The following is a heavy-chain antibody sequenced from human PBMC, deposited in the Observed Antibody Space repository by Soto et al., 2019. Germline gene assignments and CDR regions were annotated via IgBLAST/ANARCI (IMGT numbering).Heavy chain of an antibody. J-gene: IGHJ4*02. CDR1: GYTFTSYA. CDR3: ARESGYYYDSSGYYQDY. Sequence: GASVKVSCKASGYTFTSYAMHWVRQAPGQRLEWVGWINAGNGNTKYSQKFQGRVTITRDTSASTAYMELSSLRSEDTAVYYCARESGYYYDSSGYYQDYWGQGTLVTVSS. CDR2: INAGNGNT. D-gene: IGHD3-22*01. V-gene: IGHV1-3*01.